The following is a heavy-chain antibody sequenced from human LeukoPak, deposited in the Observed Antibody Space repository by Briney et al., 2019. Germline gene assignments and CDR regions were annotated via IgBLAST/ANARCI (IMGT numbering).Heavy chain of an antibody. Sequence: PGGSLRLSCAASGFTFSIYTMNWVRQAPGKGLEWVSIINYNGDTKYYADSVQGRFTISRDNSKNTVYLQMNSLRAEDTAKYYADSVQGRFTISRDNSKNTVYLQMNSLRAEDTAIYYCAKDGHCPALCTTQIAVAGYNDNWGQGTLVTVSS. D-gene: IGHD3-10*01. V-gene: IGHV3-23*01. CDR3: DSVQGRFTISRDNSKNTVYLQMNSLRAEDTAIYYCAKDGHCPALCTTQIAVAGYNDN. J-gene: IGHJ4*02. CDR2: INYNGDTK. CDR1: GFTFSIYT.